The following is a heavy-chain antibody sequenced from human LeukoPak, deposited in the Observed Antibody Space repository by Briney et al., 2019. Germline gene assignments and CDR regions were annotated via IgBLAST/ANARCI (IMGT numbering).Heavy chain of an antibody. Sequence: GGSLRLSCAASGFTFNSFFLNWVRLTPGRELEWVACISQDGRETFYMDSVRGRFTISRDNTKNSLYLQMDSLRAEDTAVYFCVRDLGHSRHYFEYWGQGALVTVSS. CDR3: VRDLGHSRHYFEY. D-gene: IGHD7-27*01. CDR1: GFTFNSFF. V-gene: IGHV3-7*01. CDR2: ISQDGRET. J-gene: IGHJ4*02.